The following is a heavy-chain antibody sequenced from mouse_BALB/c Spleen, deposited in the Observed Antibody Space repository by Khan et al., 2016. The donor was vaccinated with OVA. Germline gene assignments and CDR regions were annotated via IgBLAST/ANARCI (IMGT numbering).Heavy chain of an antibody. CDR1: GYTFTAYV. CDR3: ARRVLYYFDY. J-gene: IGHJ2*01. CDR2: IYPYNDDT. D-gene: IGHD1-1*01. Sequence: VQLKQSGPELVKPGASVKMSCKASGYTFTAYVIHWVKQKPGQGLEWIGYIYPYNDDTKYNEKFKGKATLTSDKSSSTAFMELSSLTSEDSAVYYCARRVLYYFDYWGQGTTLTVSS. V-gene: IGHV1S136*01.